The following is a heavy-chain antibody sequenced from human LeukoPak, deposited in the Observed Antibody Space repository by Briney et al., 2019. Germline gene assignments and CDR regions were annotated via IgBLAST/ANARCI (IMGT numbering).Heavy chain of an antibody. CDR1: GYTFTGYY. Sequence: ASVKVSCKASGYTFTGYYMHWVRQAPGQGLEWMGWINPNSGGTNYAQKFQGRVTMTRDTSISTAYMELSRLRSDDTAVYYCARGHYYGSGSYYNSLCDYWGQGTLVTVSS. CDR2: INPNSGGT. V-gene: IGHV1-2*02. J-gene: IGHJ4*02. CDR3: ARGHYYGSGSYYNSLCDY. D-gene: IGHD3-10*01.